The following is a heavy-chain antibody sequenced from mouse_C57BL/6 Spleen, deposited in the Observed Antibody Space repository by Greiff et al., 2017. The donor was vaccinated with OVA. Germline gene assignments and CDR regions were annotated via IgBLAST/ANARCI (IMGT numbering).Heavy chain of an antibody. CDR2: IFPGSGST. CDR1: GYTFTDYY. D-gene: IGHD2-5*01. CDR3: AREDSNYEDWYFDV. J-gene: IGHJ1*03. V-gene: IGHV1-75*01. Sequence: VQLQESGPELVKPGASVKISCKASGYTFTDYYINWVKQRPGQGLEWIGWIFPGSGSTYYNEKFKGKATLTVDKSSSTAYMLLSSLTSEDSAVYCCAREDSNYEDWYFDVWGTGTTVTVSS.